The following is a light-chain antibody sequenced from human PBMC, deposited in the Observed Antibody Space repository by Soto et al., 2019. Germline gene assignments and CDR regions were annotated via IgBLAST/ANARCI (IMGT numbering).Light chain of an antibody. CDR1: QSVSSNY. V-gene: IGKV3-20*01. CDR3: QQYGNSPPYT. J-gene: IGKJ2*01. Sequence: EIVLTQSPGTLSLSPGERATLSCRASQSVSSNYLAWYQQKPGQAPRLLIYGSSSRATGIPDRFSGSGSGTDFTLTISRLEPEDFALYFCQQYGNSPPYTFGQGTQVEIK. CDR2: GSS.